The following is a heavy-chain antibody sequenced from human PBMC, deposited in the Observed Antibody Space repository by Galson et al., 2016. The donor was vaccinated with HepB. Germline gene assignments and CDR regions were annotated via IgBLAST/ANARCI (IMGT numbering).Heavy chain of an antibody. D-gene: IGHD5-24*01. CDR1: GYKFSNYW. J-gene: IGHJ4*02. V-gene: IGHV5-51*01. Sequence: QSGAEVKKPGESLKISCQGSGYKFSNYWIAWVRQMPGKGLEWMGVVHPGDSDTIYSPSFQGQVTIPADKSLTTAYVQWSSLRASDTAMYYCARRGDGYKFDNWGQGTLVTVSS. CDR3: ARRGDGYKFDN. CDR2: VHPGDSDT.